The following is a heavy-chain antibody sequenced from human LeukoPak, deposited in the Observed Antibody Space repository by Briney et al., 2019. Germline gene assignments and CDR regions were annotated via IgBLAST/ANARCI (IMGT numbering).Heavy chain of an antibody. J-gene: IGHJ6*03. V-gene: IGHV4-61*05. CDR3: ARGPYYYYMDV. Sequence: PSETLSLTCTVSGGSISSSSYYWGWIRQPPGKGLEWIGYIYYSGSTNYNPSLKSRVTISVDTSKNQFSLKLSSVTAADTAVYYCARGPYYYYMDVWGKGTTVTISS. CDR1: GGSISSSSYY. CDR2: IYYSGST.